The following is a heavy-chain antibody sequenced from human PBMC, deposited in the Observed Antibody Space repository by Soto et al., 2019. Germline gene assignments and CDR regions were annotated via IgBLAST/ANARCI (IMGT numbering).Heavy chain of an antibody. V-gene: IGHV1-18*01. Sequence: QGQLVQSGAEVKKPGASVKVSCKASGYTFSDYGISWVRQAPGQGLEWMGWISGYNGNTNYAQKFQGRVTMTRDTSTTTAYMELRTLRSDDTAMYYCTTENTGTRPTVALDFWGQGTLVTVSS. CDR1: GYTFSDYG. D-gene: IGHD6-19*01. J-gene: IGHJ4*02. CDR2: ISGYNGNT. CDR3: TTENTGTRPTVALDF.